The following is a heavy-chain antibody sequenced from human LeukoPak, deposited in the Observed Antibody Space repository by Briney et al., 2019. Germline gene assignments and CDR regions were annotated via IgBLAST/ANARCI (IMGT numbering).Heavy chain of an antibody. D-gene: IGHD2-15*01. CDR1: GGSFSGYY. V-gene: IGHV4-34*01. CDR3: ARGHPRIRVYYYYGMDV. J-gene: IGHJ6*02. CDR2: INHSGST. Sequence: SETLSLTCAVYGGSFSGYYWSWIRQPPGKGLEWIGEINHSGSTNYNPSLKSRVTISVDTSKNQFSLKLSSVTAADTALYYCARGHPRIRVYYYYGMDVWGQGTTVTVSS.